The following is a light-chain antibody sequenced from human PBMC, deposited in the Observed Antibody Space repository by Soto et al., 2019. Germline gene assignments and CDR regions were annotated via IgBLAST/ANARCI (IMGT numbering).Light chain of an antibody. CDR1: SSNIGTNT. CDR2: ISD. CDR3: AAWDDSLNGPV. Sequence: QSALTQPPSASGTPGQRVTISCSGGSSNIGTNTVNWYQQLPGTAPKLLIYISDQRPSGVPDRFSGSKSGASASLAISGLQSEDEADYYCAAWDDSLNGPVFGGGTKVTVL. J-gene: IGLJ2*01. V-gene: IGLV1-44*01.